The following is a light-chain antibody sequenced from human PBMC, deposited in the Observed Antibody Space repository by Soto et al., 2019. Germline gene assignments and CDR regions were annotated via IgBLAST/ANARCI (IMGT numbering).Light chain of an antibody. Sequence: QSALTHPPSASGSPGQSVAISCTGTASDIGGYTFVSWYQQHTGKAPKLLIYDVNKRPSGVPDRFSGSKSGNTASLTVSGLQAEDEADYYCSAHGGTNPYVFGTGTKVTVL. V-gene: IGLV2-8*01. CDR2: DVN. CDR1: ASDIGGYTF. CDR3: SAHGGTNPYV. J-gene: IGLJ1*01.